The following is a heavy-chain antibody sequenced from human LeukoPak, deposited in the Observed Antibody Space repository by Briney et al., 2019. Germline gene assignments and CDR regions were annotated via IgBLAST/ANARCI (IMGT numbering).Heavy chain of an antibody. D-gene: IGHD2-2*02. CDR1: GFTVSSNY. J-gene: IGHJ3*02. Sequence: GGSLRLSCAASGFTVSSNYMRWVRQAPGKGLEWVSVIYSGGSTYYADSVKGRFTISRDNTKNTLYLQMNSLRAEDTAVYYCARDYTTSTSCYIQGCAFDIWGQGTMVTVSS. CDR3: ARDYTTSTSCYIQGCAFDI. V-gene: IGHV3-53*01. CDR2: IYSGGST.